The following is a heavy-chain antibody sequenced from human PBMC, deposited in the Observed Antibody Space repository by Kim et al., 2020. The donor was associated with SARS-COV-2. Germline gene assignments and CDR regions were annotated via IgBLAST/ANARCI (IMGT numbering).Heavy chain of an antibody. J-gene: IGHJ4*02. D-gene: IGHD2-21*01. CDR3: AKGGNNQGRIVDY. V-gene: IGHV3-33*03. Sequence: YADSVKGRFAISRDKSKNTLYLQMNRLRAEDTAVYYCAKGGNNQGRIVDYWGQGTLVTVSS.